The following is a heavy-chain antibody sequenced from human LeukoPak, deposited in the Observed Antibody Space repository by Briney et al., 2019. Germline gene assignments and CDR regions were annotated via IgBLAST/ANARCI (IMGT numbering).Heavy chain of an antibody. CDR2: INHSGST. V-gene: IGHV4-34*01. Sequence: SETLSLTCAVYGGSFSGYYWSWIRQPPGKGLEWIGEINHSGSTNYNPSLKSRVTISVDTSKNQFSLKLSSVTAADTAVYYCARDGAPLYSYGYGNWFDPWGQGTLVTVSS. D-gene: IGHD5-18*01. J-gene: IGHJ5*02. CDR1: GGSFSGYY. CDR3: ARDGAPLYSYGYGNWFDP.